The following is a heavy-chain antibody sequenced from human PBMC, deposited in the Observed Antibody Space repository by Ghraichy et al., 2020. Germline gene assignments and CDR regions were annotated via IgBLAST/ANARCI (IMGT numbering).Heavy chain of an antibody. V-gene: IGHV3-15*01. D-gene: IGHD4-17*01. CDR1: GFTFSNAW. Sequence: GGSLRLSCAASGFTFSNAWMSWVRQAPGKGLEWVGRIKSKTDGGTTDYAAPVKGRFTISRDDSKNTLYLQMNSLKTEDTAVYYCTPTTVTTSHRRYYFDYWGQGTLVTVSS. J-gene: IGHJ4*02. CDR2: IKSKTDGGTT. CDR3: TPTTVTTSHRRYYFDY.